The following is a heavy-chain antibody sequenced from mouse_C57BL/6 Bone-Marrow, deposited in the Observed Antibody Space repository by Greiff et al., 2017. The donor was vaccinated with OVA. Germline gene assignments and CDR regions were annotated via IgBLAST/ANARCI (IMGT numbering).Heavy chain of an antibody. V-gene: IGHV1-81*01. CDR2: IYPRSGNT. D-gene: IGHD1-1*01. CDR1: GYTFTSYG. CDR3: ATLITTAPFDY. Sequence: VQLQQSGAELARPGASVKLSCKASGYTFTSYGISWVKQRNGQGLEWIGEIYPRSGNTYYNEKFKGKATLTADKSSSTAYMELRSLTSEDSAVYFGATLITTAPFDYWGQGTTLTVSS. J-gene: IGHJ2*01.